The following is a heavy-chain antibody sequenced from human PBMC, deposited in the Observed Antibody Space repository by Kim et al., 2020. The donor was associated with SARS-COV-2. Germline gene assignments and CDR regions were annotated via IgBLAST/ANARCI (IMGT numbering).Heavy chain of an antibody. J-gene: IGHJ4*02. Sequence: GGSLRLSCAASGFTFSSYWMSWVRQAPGKGLEWVANIKQDGSEKYYVDSVKGRFTISRDNAKNSLYLQMNSLRAEDTAVYYCARDGQGLRYFDWICFFDYWGQGTLVTVSS. CDR3: ARDGQGLRYFDWICFFDY. D-gene: IGHD3-9*01. V-gene: IGHV3-7*05. CDR2: IKQDGSEK. CDR1: GFTFSSYW.